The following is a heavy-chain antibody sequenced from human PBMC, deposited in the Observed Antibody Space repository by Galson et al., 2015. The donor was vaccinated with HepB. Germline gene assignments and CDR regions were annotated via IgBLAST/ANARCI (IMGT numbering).Heavy chain of an antibody. CDR3: ARGYYDFWSGYYWDAFDI. CDR1: GFTFSSYN. V-gene: IGHV3-48*04. Sequence: SLRLSCAASGFTFSSYNMNWVRQAPGKGLEWVSYISSSSTTIYYADSVKGRFTISRDNAKNSLYLQMNSLRAEDTAVYYCARGYYDFWSGYYWDAFDIWGQGTMITVSS. J-gene: IGHJ3*02. D-gene: IGHD3-3*01. CDR2: ISSSSTTI.